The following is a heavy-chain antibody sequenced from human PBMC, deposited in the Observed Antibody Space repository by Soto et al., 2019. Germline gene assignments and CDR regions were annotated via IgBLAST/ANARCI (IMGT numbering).Heavy chain of an antibody. D-gene: IGHD4-4*01. J-gene: IGHJ5*02. CDR2: IWYDGSNK. CDR1: GFTFSSYG. CDR3: ARDGGATYSNYENWFDP. Sequence: GWSLRLSCAASGFTFSSYGMHWVRQAPGKGLEWVAVIWYDGSNKYYADSVKGRFTISRDNSKNTLYLQMNSLRAEDTAVYYCARDGGATYSNYENWFDPWGQGTLVTVSS. V-gene: IGHV3-33*01.